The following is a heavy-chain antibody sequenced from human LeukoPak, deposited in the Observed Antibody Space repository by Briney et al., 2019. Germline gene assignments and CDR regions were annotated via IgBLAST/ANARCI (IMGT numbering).Heavy chain of an antibody. J-gene: IGHJ4*02. Sequence: SETLSLTCTVSGGSISGSSYYWGWIRQPPGKGLEWVGSIYYSGTTYYNPSLKSRVTISVDTSKNQFSVKLTSVTATDTAVYYCARLIGAAGAFDYWGQGTLVTVSS. CDR2: IYYSGTT. CDR3: ARLIGAAGAFDY. D-gene: IGHD6-13*01. V-gene: IGHV4-39*01. CDR1: GGSISGSSYY.